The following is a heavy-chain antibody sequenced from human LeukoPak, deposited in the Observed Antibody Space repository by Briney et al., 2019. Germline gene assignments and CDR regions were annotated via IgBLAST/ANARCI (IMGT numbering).Heavy chain of an antibody. J-gene: IGHJ4*02. CDR1: GFTFADHS. CDR3: AGGHLHEWQDL. Sequence: GGSLRLSCTASGFTFADHSMTWVRQAPGKGLEWVGFIRIKVYSGTTEYAASVKGRFTISRDASKSIAYLQMNSLKTEDTAVYYCAGGHLHEWQDLWGQGTLVTVSS. CDR2: IRIKVYSGTT. V-gene: IGHV3-49*04. D-gene: IGHD3-3*01.